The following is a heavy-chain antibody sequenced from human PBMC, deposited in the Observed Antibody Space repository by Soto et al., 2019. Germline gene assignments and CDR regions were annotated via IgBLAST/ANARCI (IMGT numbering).Heavy chain of an antibody. CDR2: ISYDGNNK. CDR1: GFTFSSYA. V-gene: IGHV3-30-3*01. D-gene: IGHD2-15*01. J-gene: IGHJ6*02. Sequence: QVQLVESGGGVVQPGRSLRLSCAASGFTFSSYATYWVRQAPGKGLEWVAVISYDGNNKYYADSVKGRFTISRDNSKNTLYLQMNSVRAEDMAVYYCARAGCDGGSCYTLVGLRYGMDVWGQGTTVTVSS. CDR3: ARAGCDGGSCYTLVGLRYGMDV.